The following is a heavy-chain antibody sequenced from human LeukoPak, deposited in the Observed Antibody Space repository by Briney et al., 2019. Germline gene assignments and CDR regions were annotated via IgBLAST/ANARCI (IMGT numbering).Heavy chain of an antibody. V-gene: IGHV1-69*01. Sequence: EASLKLSCEASGGTFSSYAISWVRQAPGQGLEWVGGISPIFGTANYAQKSKGRVTITADDSTSTAYMELSSLRSEDTAVYYCAKGVGYDCVWGSYRPSFDYWGQGTLVTVSS. CDR3: AKGVGYDCVWGSYRPSFDY. CDR1: GGTFSSYA. J-gene: IGHJ4*02. D-gene: IGHD3-16*02. CDR2: ISPIFGTA.